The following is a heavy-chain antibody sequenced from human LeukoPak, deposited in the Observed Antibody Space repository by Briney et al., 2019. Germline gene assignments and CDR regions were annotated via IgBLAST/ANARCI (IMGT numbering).Heavy chain of an antibody. J-gene: IGHJ5*02. D-gene: IGHD3-10*01. Sequence: SETLSLTCTVSGGSISSGSYYWHWLRQPAGKGLEWIGRIYSSGSTNYNPSLKSRVTISVDTSKNQFSLKLSSVTAADTAVYYCAREGLNMVRGVIPKEAWGWFDPWGQGTLVTVSS. CDR3: AREGLNMVRGVIPKEAWGWFDP. CDR1: GGSISSGSYY. V-gene: IGHV4-61*02. CDR2: IYSSGST.